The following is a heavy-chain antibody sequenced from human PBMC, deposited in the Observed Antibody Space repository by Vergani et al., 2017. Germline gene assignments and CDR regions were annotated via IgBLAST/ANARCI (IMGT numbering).Heavy chain of an antibody. CDR2: ISYDGSNK. CDR3: AKEEAKWLGAFDI. D-gene: IGHD6-19*01. Sequence: VQLVESGGGLVQPGGSLRLSCAASGFTFSSYEMNWVRQAPGKGLEWVAVISYDGSNKYYADSVKGRFTISRDNSKNTLYLQMNSLRAEDTAVYYCAKEEAKWLGAFDIGGQGTMVTVSS. V-gene: IGHV3-30*18. CDR1: GFTFSSYE. J-gene: IGHJ3*02.